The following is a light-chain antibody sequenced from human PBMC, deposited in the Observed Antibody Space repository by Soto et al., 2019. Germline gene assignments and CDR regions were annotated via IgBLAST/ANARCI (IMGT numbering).Light chain of an antibody. CDR1: SSDVGGYNY. CDR3: SSYTSSSTL. J-gene: IGLJ1*01. Sequence: QSVLTQPASVSGPPGQSITISCTGTSSDVGGYNYVSWYQQHPGKAPKLMIYAVTDRPSGVSSRFSGSKSGNTASLTISGLQAEDEADYYCSSYTSSSTLFGTGTKGTVL. V-gene: IGLV2-14*01. CDR2: AVT.